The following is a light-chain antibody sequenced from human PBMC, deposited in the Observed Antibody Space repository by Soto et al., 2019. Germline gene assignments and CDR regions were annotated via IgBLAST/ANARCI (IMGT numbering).Light chain of an antibody. CDR2: WAS. J-gene: IGKJ4*01. CDR3: QQYYNNLPI. V-gene: IGKV4-1*01. Sequence: DIVMTQSPDSLAVSLGERATINCKSSQSGLFSSDNKNYLAWYQQNPGQPPKLLIYWASTRESGVPDRVSGTESGTDFTLTVSGMQAEDVDVYYCQQYYNNLPIFGGGTNVEIK. CDR1: QSGLFSSDNKNY.